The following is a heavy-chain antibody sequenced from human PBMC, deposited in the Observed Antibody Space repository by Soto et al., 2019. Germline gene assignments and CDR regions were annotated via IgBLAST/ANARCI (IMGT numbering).Heavy chain of an antibody. CDR3: ASRLTLATTTGDVFDS. V-gene: IGHV4-59*01. Sequence: PSETLSLTCTVSNGSIIHYYWSWIRQPPGKGPEWIGYIYYSGATNYNPSLKSRVSMSVDMARNQLSLKLNSVTAADTAVYYCASRLTLATTTGDVFDSRGRRTLVTVSS. D-gene: IGHD3-9*01. J-gene: IGHJ4*03. CDR1: NGSIIHYY. CDR2: IYYSGAT.